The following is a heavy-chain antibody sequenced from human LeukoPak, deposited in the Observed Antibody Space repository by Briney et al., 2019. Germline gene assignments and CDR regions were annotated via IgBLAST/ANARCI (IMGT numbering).Heavy chain of an antibody. CDR2: IYTSGST. CDR1: GGSISSYY. D-gene: IGHD3-22*01. J-gene: IGHJ4*02. V-gene: IGHV4-4*07. CDR3: ARGQYYYDSSGYYGGFDY. Sequence: SETLSLTCTVSGGSISSYYWSWIRQPAGKGLEWIGRIYTSGSTNYNPSLKSRVTMSVDTSKNQFSLKLSSVTAADTAVYYCARGQYYYDSSGYYGGFDYWGQGTLVTVSS.